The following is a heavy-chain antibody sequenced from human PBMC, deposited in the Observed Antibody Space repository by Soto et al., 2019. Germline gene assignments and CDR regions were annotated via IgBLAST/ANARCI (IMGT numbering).Heavy chain of an antibody. CDR3: APRSSSSGWFGGIEDYFDY. CDR1: GFTFSSYG. J-gene: IGHJ4*02. CDR2: ISYDGSNK. Sequence: GGSLRLSCAASGFTFSSYGMHWVRQAPGKGLEWVAVISYDGSNKYYADSVKGRFTISRDNSKNTLYLQMNSLRAEDTAVYYCAPRSSSSGWFGGIEDYFDYWGQGTLVTVSS. V-gene: IGHV3-30*03. D-gene: IGHD6-19*01.